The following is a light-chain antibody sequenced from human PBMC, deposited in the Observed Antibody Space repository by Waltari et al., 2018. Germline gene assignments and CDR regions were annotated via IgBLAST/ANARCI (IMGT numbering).Light chain of an antibody. J-gene: IGLJ2*01. Sequence: QSALTQPPSASGSPGHSVPLPCPAPSNAVGAYISVPWYQQRPGKAPKLMIYEASMRPSGGLDRFSASKSDNTASLTVSGLQAEDEADYNCSSFAGNNNVVFGGGTKLTVL. CDR2: EAS. CDR1: SNAVGAYIS. V-gene: IGLV2-8*01. CDR3: SSFAGNNNVV.